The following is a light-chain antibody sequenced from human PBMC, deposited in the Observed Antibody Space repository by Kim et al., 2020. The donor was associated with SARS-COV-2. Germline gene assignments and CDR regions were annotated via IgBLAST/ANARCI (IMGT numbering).Light chain of an antibody. CDR2: DVS. J-gene: IGLJ1*01. CDR1: GSDVGNFNY. V-gene: IGLV2-14*03. Sequence: QSALTQPASVSGSPGQSITISCTGSGSDVGNFNYVSWYQQHPGKAPKLMIYDVSNRPSGVSTRFSGSKSGSTASLTISGLRAEDEADYYCSSYRGSNTVFGTGTKVTVL. CDR3: SSYRGSNTV.